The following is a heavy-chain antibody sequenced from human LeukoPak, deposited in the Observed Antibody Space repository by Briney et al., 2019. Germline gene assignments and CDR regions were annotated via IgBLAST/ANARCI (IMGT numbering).Heavy chain of an antibody. CDR1: GGSIGSYY. CDR2: IYYSGST. Sequence: SETLSLTCTVSGGSIGSYYWSWIRQPPGKGLEWIGYIYYSGSTNYNPSLKSRVTISVDTSKNQFSLKLSSVTAADTAVYYCARDSPGIAAAGTPFRWFDPWGQGTLVTVSS. CDR3: ARDSPGIAAAGTPFRWFDP. V-gene: IGHV4-59*01. J-gene: IGHJ5*02. D-gene: IGHD6-13*01.